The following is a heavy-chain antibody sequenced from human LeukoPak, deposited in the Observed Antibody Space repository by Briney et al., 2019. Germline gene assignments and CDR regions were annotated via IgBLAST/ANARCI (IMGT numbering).Heavy chain of an antibody. Sequence: PSETLSLTCTVSGASISSYHWSWIRQPPGRGLEWIGYIYYSGSTNYNPSLKSRVTISVDTSKNQFSLKLSSVTAADTAVYYCARVRDYYYIDVWGKGTTVTVSS. CDR2: IYYSGST. CDR3: ARVRDYYYIDV. J-gene: IGHJ6*03. V-gene: IGHV4-59*01. CDR1: GASISSYH.